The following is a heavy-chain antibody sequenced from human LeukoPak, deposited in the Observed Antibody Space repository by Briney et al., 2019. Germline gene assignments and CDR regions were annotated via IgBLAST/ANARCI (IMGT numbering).Heavy chain of an antibody. D-gene: IGHD6-19*01. J-gene: IGHJ5*02. CDR2: INGRGDDG. CDR3: ANFERTVAGPYNWFDP. CDR1: GFTFSAHA. V-gene: IGHV3-23*01. Sequence: PGGSLRLSCEVSGFTFSAHAMAWVRQAPGKGLDWVAGINGRGDDGYYAASVKGRFTISRDNSRNTLYVQMNSLRAEDTAIYYCANFERTVAGPYNWFDPWGQGTLVTVSS.